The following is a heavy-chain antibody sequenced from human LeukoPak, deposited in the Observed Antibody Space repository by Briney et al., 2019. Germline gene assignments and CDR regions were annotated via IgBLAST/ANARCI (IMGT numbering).Heavy chain of an antibody. CDR1: GFTFRSYG. J-gene: IGHJ4*02. D-gene: IGHD3-10*01. V-gene: IGHV3-23*01. Sequence: GGSLRYSCGASGFTFRSYGMSWVRQTPGKGLEWVSAITGTGDIPYYADSVRGRFTISRDNSKNTLYLHMSSLRAEDTAVYYCAKGRGYNSGSPADYWGQGTLVTVSS. CDR2: ITGTGDIP. CDR3: AKGRGYNSGSPADY.